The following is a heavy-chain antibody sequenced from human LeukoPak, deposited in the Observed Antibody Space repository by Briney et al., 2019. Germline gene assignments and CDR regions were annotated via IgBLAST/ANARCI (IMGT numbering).Heavy chain of an antibody. Sequence: GGSLRLSCAASGFTVSSNYMSWVRQAPGKGLEWVSIFYGGGSTYYADSVKGRFTISRDNFKNTLYLQMNSLRAEDTAVYYCARVGAVGGVFRAFDFWGQGTMVTVSS. CDR1: GFTVSSNY. D-gene: IGHD3-16*01. V-gene: IGHV3-66*01. J-gene: IGHJ3*01. CDR2: FYGGGST. CDR3: ARVGAVGGVFRAFDF.